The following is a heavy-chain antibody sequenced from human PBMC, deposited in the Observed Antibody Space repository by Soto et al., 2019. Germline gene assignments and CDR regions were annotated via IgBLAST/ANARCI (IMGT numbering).Heavy chain of an antibody. Sequence: XESLSLSCAASGFTFSSYAMSWVRQAPGKGLEWVSAISGSGGSTYYADSVKGRFTISRDNSKNTLYLQMNSLRAEDTAVYYCAKEKIAAAGNWFDPWGQGTLVTVSS. CDR2: ISGSGGST. V-gene: IGHV3-23*01. D-gene: IGHD6-13*01. J-gene: IGHJ5*02. CDR1: GFTFSSYA. CDR3: AKEKIAAAGNWFDP.